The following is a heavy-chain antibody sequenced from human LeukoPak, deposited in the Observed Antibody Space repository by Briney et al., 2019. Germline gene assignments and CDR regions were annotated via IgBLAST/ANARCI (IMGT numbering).Heavy chain of an antibody. CDR1: GFTSSSYA. CDR2: ISYDGSNK. V-gene: IGHV3-30*04. J-gene: IGHJ4*02. D-gene: IGHD3-10*01. Sequence: PGGSLRLSCAASGFTSSSYAMHWVRQAPGKGLEWVAVISYDGSNKYYADSVKGRFTISRDNSKNTVYLEVISLTDEDTAVYYCAKDDAWLRYGEWSQGTLVTVSS. CDR3: AKDDAWLRYGE.